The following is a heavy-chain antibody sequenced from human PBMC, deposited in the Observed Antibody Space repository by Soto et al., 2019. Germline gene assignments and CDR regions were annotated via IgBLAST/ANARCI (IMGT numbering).Heavy chain of an antibody. CDR1: GFTFSSYA. J-gene: IGHJ6*02. V-gene: IGHV3-30-3*01. CDR2: IRDGGSTK. CDR3: AKDLDRDYYYGMDV. Sequence: PVGSLRLSCAASGFTFSSYAMHWVRQAPGNGLEWVALIRDGGSTKEIADSMKGRFTISRDNSKNTLYLQMNSLRAEDTAVYYCAKDLDRDYYYGMDVWGQGTTVTVSS.